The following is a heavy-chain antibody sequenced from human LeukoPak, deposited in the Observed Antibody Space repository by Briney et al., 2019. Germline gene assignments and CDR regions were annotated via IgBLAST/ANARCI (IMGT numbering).Heavy chain of an antibody. CDR1: GFTFSSYW. V-gene: IGHV3-7*01. CDR2: IRQDASEK. J-gene: IGHJ3*02. CDR3: AWYCSTTTCYVDI. Sequence: GGSLRLPCAASGFTFSSYWMSWVRQAPGKGLEWVASIRQDASEKYYVDSVKGRFTISRDNPKNSLYLQMNSLRAEDTAVYYCAWYCSTTTCYVDIWGQGTMVTVSS. D-gene: IGHD2-2*01.